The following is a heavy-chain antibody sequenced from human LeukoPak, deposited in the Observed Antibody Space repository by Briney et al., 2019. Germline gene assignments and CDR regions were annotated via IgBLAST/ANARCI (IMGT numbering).Heavy chain of an antibody. D-gene: IGHD3-10*01. CDR2: ISGSGGST. CDR1: GFPFSRYA. CDR3: AKPGFADYYGSGSYYNV. V-gene: IGHV3-23*01. Sequence: GSLRLSFAASGFPFSRYALSWVRQAPGEGVEGVPAISGSGGSTYYADSVKGRFTISRDNSKNTLYLQMNSLRAEDTAVYYCAKPGFADYYGSGSYYNVWGQGTLVTVSS. J-gene: IGHJ4*02.